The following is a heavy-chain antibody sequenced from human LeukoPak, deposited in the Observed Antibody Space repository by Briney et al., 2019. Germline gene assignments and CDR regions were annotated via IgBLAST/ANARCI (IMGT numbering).Heavy chain of an antibody. CDR1: EFTFSNYG. Sequence: GGSLRLSCAASEFTFSNYGMHWVRQAPGKGLEWVAFIRYDGTNKYYADSVKGRFTISRDNSKNTLYLQMNSLRAEDTAVYYCAKEGAVSLYYYMDVWGKGTTVTVSS. CDR3: AKEGAVSLYYYMDV. CDR2: IRYDGTNK. V-gene: IGHV3-30*02. J-gene: IGHJ6*03. D-gene: IGHD3-16*01.